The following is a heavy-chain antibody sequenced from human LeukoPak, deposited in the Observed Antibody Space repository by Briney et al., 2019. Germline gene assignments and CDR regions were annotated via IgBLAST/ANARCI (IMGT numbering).Heavy chain of an antibody. J-gene: IGHJ4*02. CDR3: ARRAGAYSHPYDY. Sequence: PGGSLRLSCTVSAFTVSTNSMSWVGQGPGKGLEGVSFIYSDNTHYSDSVKGRVTISRDNSKNTLYLQMNSLRAEDTAVYYCARRAGAYSHPYDYWGQGTLVTVSS. CDR1: AFTVSTNS. V-gene: IGHV3-53*01. CDR2: IYSDNT. D-gene: IGHD4/OR15-4a*01.